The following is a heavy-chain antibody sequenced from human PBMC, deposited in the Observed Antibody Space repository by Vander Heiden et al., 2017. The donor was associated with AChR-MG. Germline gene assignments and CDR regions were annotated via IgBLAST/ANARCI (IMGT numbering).Heavy chain of an antibody. Sequence: QLQLQESGPGLVKASETLSLTCTVSGGSVSSSSYYWGWNRQFPGKGLEWIARFSYTGSTYYNPSLKSRVTISVDTSKNQFSLKLSSVTAADAAVYYCARHRSGNYYSANDYWGQGTLVTVSS. CDR1: GGSVSSSSYY. D-gene: IGHD1-26*01. J-gene: IGHJ4*02. CDR2: FSYTGST. CDR3: ARHRSGNYYSANDY. V-gene: IGHV4-39*01.